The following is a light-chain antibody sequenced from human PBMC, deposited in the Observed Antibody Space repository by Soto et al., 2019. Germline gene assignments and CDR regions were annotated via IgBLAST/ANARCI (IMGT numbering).Light chain of an antibody. CDR3: ETRDNNTRV. CDR1: SGHSSYI. Sequence: QLVLTQSSSASASLGSSVKLTCTLTSGHSSYIIAWHQQQPGKAPRYLMKLEGSGSYNKVSGVPDPFSGSSSGADISNLQSEGEPDYYCETRDNNTRVFGGGTKLTVL. CDR2: LEGSGSY. V-gene: IGLV4-60*03. J-gene: IGLJ3*02.